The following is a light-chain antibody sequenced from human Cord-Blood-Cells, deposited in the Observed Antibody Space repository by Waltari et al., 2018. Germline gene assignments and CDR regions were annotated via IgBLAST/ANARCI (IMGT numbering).Light chain of an antibody. J-gene: IGKJ4*01. CDR1: QSISSS. CDR2: AAS. CDR3: QQSYSTPLT. Sequence: DIQMTQSPSSLSASVGDRVTITCRASQSISSSLKWYQQKPGKAPKLLIYAASSLQSGVPARFSGSGSGTDFTLTISSLQPEDVATYYCQQSYSTPLTFGGGTKVEIK. V-gene: IGKV1-39*01.